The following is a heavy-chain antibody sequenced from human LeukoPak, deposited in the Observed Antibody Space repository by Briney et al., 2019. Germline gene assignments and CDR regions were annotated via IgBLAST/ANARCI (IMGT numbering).Heavy chain of an antibody. V-gene: IGHV4-34*01. D-gene: IGHD2-2*02. CDR2: INHSGST. Sequence: PSETLSLTCAVYGGSFSGYYWSWIRQPPGKGLEWIGEINHSGSTNYNPSLKSRVTISVDTSKNQFSLKLRSVTAADTAVYYCARFYTGPSSFDIWGQGTLVTVAS. CDR1: GGSFSGYY. J-gene: IGHJ3*02. CDR3: ARFYTGPSSFDI.